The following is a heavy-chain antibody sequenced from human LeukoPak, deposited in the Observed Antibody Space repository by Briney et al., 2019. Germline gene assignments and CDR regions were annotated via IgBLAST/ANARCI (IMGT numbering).Heavy chain of an antibody. D-gene: IGHD4-17*01. CDR3: AREDYGEYVMSKEVY. CDR1: GGSISSSSYY. Sequence: SETLSLTCTVSGGSISSSSYYWGWIRQPPGKGLEWIGSIYYSWSTYYNPSLKSRVTISVDTSKNQFSLKLSSVTAADTAVYYCAREDYGEYVMSKEVYWGQGTLVTVSS. CDR2: IYYSWST. V-gene: IGHV4-39*07. J-gene: IGHJ4*02.